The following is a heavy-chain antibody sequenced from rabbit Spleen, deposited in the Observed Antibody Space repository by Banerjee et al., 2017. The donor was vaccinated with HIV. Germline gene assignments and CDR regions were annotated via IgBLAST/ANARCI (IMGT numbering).Heavy chain of an antibody. CDR3: SWDTASIFSSDGIDL. CDR1: GIAFSSYYY. Sequence: QQQLEESGGGLVQPGGTLTLTCKASGIAFSSYYYMCWVRQPPGKGLEWIACIAVGSGGFTDYANWAKGRFTSSKTSSTTVTMQTTSLTSADAAASACSWDTASIFSSDGIDLWGQGTLVTVS. J-gene: IGHJ6*01. V-gene: IGHV1S45*01. CDR2: IAVGSGGFT. D-gene: IGHD4-2*01.